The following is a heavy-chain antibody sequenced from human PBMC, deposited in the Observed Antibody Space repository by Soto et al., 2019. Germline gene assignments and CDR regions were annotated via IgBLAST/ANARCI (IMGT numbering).Heavy chain of an antibody. V-gene: IGHV1-18*01. CDR2: ISAYNGNT. CDR3: ARSVVVPAAPDY. J-gene: IGHJ4*02. CDR1: GDTFSFYS. D-gene: IGHD2-2*01. Sequence: ASVKVSCKASGDTFSFYSINWVRQAPGQRLEWMGWISAYNGNTKYAQKLQGRVTITRDTSASTAYMELSSLRSEDTAVYYCARSVVVPAAPDYWGQGTLVTVSS.